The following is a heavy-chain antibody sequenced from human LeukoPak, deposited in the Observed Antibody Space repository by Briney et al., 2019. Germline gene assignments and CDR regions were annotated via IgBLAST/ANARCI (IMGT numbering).Heavy chain of an antibody. CDR3: ARASAMYSSSPFDY. J-gene: IGHJ4*02. CDR2: IYYSGST. Sequence: SETLSLTCTVSGGSISSCYWSWIRQPPGKGLEWIGYIYYSGSTNYNPSLKSRVTISVDTSKNQFSLKLSSVTAADTAVYYCARASAMYSSSPFDYWGQGTLVTVSS. D-gene: IGHD6-6*01. V-gene: IGHV4-59*01. CDR1: GGSISSCY.